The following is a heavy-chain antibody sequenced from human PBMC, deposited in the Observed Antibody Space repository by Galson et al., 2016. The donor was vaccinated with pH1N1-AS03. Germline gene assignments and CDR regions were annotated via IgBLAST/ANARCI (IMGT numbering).Heavy chain of an antibody. CDR2: IKADGSVK. CDR1: GFTFSSYW. CDR3: ARAIGAAGSA. Sequence: SLRLSCAGSGFTFSSYWMSWVRQAPGKGLEWVANIKADGSVKYYVDSVKGRFTISRDNAKNSVYLQMNSLRADDTAVYYCARAIGAAGSAWGQGTLVTVPS. V-gene: IGHV3-7*03. J-gene: IGHJ4*02. D-gene: IGHD6-13*01.